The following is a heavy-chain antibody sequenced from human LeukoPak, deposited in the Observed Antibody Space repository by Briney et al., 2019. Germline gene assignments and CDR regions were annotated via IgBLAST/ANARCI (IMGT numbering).Heavy chain of an antibody. CDR1: GFNFNNYW. D-gene: IGHD2-2*01. Sequence: GGSLRLSCAASGFNFNNYWMSWLRQAPGKGLEWVGFIRSKTYGGTTEYAASVKGRFTISRDDSKSIAYLQMNSLETEDTAVYYCAKPATSILIYFDSWGQGTLVTVSS. CDR2: IRSKTYGGTT. J-gene: IGHJ4*02. CDR3: AKPATSILIYFDS. V-gene: IGHV3-49*03.